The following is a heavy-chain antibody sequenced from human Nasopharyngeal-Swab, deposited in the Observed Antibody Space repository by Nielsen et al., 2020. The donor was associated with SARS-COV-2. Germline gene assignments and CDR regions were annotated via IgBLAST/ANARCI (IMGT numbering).Heavy chain of an antibody. CDR3: ARISPSYYDILTGYCGYYYMDV. CDR2: IYYSGST. Sequence: SETLSLTCTVSGGSISSYYWSWIRQPPGKGLEWIGYIYYSGSTNYNPSLKSRVTISVDTSKNQFSLKLSSVTAADTAVYYCARISPSYYDILTGYCGYYYMDVWGKGTTVTVSS. D-gene: IGHD3-9*01. V-gene: IGHV4-59*01. J-gene: IGHJ6*03. CDR1: GGSISSYY.